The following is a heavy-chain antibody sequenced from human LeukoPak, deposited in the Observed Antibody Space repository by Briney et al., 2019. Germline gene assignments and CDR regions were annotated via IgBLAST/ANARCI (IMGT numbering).Heavy chain of an antibody. V-gene: IGHV3-53*01. CDR2: IYSGGGT. CDR1: GFTVSSNY. D-gene: IGHD1-14*01. J-gene: IGHJ4*02. CDR3: ARDWPTYGTHLY. Sequence: GGSLRLSCAASGFTVSSNYMSWVRQAPGKGLEWVSVIYSGGGTYYADSVKGRFTISRDNSKNTLYLQMNSLRAEDTAVYYCARDWPTYGTHLYWGQGTLVTASS.